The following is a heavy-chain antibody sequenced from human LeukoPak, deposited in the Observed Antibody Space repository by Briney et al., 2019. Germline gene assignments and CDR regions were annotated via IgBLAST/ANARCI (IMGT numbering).Heavy chain of an antibody. D-gene: IGHD6-19*01. Sequence: SETLSLTCTVSGGSISRSSYYWSWIRQPPGKGLEWIGEISHSGSTNYNPSLKSRVTISVDTSKNQFSLKLSSVTAADTAVYYCANFPIAVAGIKTPNNWFDPWGQGTLVTVSS. J-gene: IGHJ5*02. CDR1: GGSISRSSYY. CDR3: ANFPIAVAGIKTPNNWFDP. CDR2: ISHSGST. V-gene: IGHV4-39*07.